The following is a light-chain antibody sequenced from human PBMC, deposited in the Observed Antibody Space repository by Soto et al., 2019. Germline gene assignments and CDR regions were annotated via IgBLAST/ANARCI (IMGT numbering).Light chain of an antibody. CDR3: QHYDVWPTVT. CDR2: GVS. J-gene: IGKJ1*01. V-gene: IGKV3-15*01. CDR1: QSVSNR. Sequence: EVVVTQSPATLSVSPGERATLSCRASQSVSNRIAWYQQRPGQAPRLVVYGVSTRATDIPDRFSGSGSGTDFTLNIGSLQSEDFAVYYCQHYDVWPTVTFGQGTKVEIK.